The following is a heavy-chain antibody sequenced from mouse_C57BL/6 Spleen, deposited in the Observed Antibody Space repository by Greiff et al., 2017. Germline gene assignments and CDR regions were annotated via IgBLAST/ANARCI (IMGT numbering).Heavy chain of an antibody. CDR1: GFTFSSYA. J-gene: IGHJ1*03. CDR3: ARGGYYGYFDV. V-gene: IGHV5-4*01. Sequence: DVQLVESGGGLVKPGGSLKLSCAASGFTFSSYAMSWVRQTPEKRLEWVATISDGGSYTYYPDNVKGRFTISRDNAKNNLYLQMSHLKSEDTAMYYCARGGYYGYFDVWGTGTTVTVSS. CDR2: ISDGGSYT.